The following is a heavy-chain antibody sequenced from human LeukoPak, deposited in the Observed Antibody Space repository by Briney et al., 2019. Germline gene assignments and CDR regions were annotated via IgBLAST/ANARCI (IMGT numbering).Heavy chain of an antibody. V-gene: IGHV3-74*01. Sequence: GGSLRLSCAASGFTFSSYWMHWVRQAPGKGLVWVSRINSDGSSTSYADSVKGRFTISRDNAKNTLYLQMSSLRAEDTAVYYCARISSGWYHSVNYWGQGTLVTVSS. CDR2: INSDGSST. D-gene: IGHD6-19*01. CDR1: GFTFSSYW. CDR3: ARISSGWYHSVNY. J-gene: IGHJ4*02.